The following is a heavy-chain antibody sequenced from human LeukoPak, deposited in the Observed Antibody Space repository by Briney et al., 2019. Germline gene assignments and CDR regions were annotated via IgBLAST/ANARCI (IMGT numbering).Heavy chain of an antibody. CDR2: ISSSSSYI. CDR3: ARVTLNYYDSSGYLDY. CDR1: GFTFSSYS. J-gene: IGHJ4*02. V-gene: IGHV3-21*01. Sequence: GGSLRLSCAASGFTFSSYSMNWVRQAPGQGLEWVSSISSSSSYIYYADSVKGRFTISRDNAKNSLYLQMNSLRAEDTAVYYCARVTLNYYDSSGYLDYWGQGTLVTVSS. D-gene: IGHD3-22*01.